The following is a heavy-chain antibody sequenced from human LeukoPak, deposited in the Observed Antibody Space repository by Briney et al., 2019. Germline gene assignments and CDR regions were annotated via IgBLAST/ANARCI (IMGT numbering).Heavy chain of an antibody. D-gene: IGHD5-12*01. J-gene: IGHJ5*02. CDR2: ISGSGGST. CDR1: GFTFSSYV. Sequence: GGSLRLSCAASGFTFSSYVMSWVRQAPGKGLEWVSAISGSGGSTYYADSVKGRFTISRDNFKNTLYLQMNSLRAEDTAVYYCAKDRGSLTDDPWGQGTLVTVSS. V-gene: IGHV3-23*01. CDR3: AKDRGSLTDDP.